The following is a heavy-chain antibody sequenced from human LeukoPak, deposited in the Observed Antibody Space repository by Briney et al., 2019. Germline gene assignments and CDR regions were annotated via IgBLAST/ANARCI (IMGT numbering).Heavy chain of an antibody. CDR2: IIPIFGTA. V-gene: IGHV1-69*13. J-gene: IGHJ4*02. D-gene: IGHD4-17*01. CDR1: GGTFSSYA. Sequence: ASVKVSCKASGGTFSSYAISWVRQARGQGLEWMGGIIPIFGTANYAQKFQGRVTITADESTSTAYMELSSLRSEDTAVYYCARDPGTVTISYWGQGTLGTVSS. CDR3: ARDPGTVTISY.